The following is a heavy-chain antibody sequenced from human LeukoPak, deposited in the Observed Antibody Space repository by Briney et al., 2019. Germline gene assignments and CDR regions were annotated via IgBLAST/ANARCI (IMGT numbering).Heavy chain of an antibody. D-gene: IGHD3-22*01. Sequence: AESMIFSNTSAGYFSNCYWNCLLRQMPGKGLEWMGIIYHGDSDTRYSPSFQGQVTISVDKSISTAYLQRSSLKASDTAKYYCARKGAASSGYSWGQGTMVTVFS. V-gene: IGHV5-51*01. CDR1: GYFSNCYW. J-gene: IGHJ3*01. CDR2: IYHGDSDT. CDR3: ARKGAASSGYS.